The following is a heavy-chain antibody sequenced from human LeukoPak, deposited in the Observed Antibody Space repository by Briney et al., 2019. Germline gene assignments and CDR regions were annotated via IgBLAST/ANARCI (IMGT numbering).Heavy chain of an antibody. CDR1: GFIVSGDF. CDR2: IYSGGST. Sequence: PGGSLRLSCAASGFIVSGDFMSWVRQAPGKGLEWVSVIYSGGSTYYADSVKGRFTISRDNSKNTLYLQMNSLRAEDTAVYYCARDRSGIGVFDYWGQGTLVTVSS. J-gene: IGHJ4*02. CDR3: ARDRSGIGVFDY. V-gene: IGHV3-53*01. D-gene: IGHD6-19*01.